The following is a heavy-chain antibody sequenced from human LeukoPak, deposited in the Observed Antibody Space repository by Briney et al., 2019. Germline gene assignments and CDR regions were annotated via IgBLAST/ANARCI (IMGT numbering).Heavy chain of an antibody. V-gene: IGHV4-34*01. CDR2: INHSGST. D-gene: IGHD6-19*01. CDR1: GGSFSGNY. Sequence: PSETLSLTCAVYGGSFSGNYWSWPRQPPGKELEWIGEINHSGSTNYNPSLKSRVTISVDTSKNQFSLKLSSVTAADTAVYYCASTGYSSGWYRYWGQGTLVTVSS. J-gene: IGHJ4*02. CDR3: ASTGYSSGWYRY.